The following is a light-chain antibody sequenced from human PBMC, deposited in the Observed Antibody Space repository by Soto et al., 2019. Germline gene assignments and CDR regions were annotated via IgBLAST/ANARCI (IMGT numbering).Light chain of an antibody. V-gene: IGKV3-20*01. J-gene: IGKJ1*01. CDR1: QSVSSSY. CDR2: GAS. Sequence: LSLSPGERATLSCRASQSVSSSYLAWYQQKPGQAPRLLIYGASSRATGIPDRFSGSGFGADFTLTISRLEPEDFAVYYCQQYGSSPKTFGQGTKVDIK. CDR3: QQYGSSPKT.